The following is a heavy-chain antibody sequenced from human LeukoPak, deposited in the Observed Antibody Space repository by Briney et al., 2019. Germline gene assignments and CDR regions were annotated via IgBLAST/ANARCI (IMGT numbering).Heavy chain of an antibody. CDR1: GVSINTYF. V-gene: IGHV4-59*01. D-gene: IGHD1/OR15-1a*01. CDR2: VYYNGIT. CDR3: ASQLGGTTFH. J-gene: IGHJ4*02. Sequence: SETLSLTCTVSGVSINTYFWSWIRQPPGKGLEWIGYVYYNGITNFNPSLKSRVSISLDTSKNQFSLRLNSVTAAETAVYYCASQLGGTTFHWGQGTLVTVSS.